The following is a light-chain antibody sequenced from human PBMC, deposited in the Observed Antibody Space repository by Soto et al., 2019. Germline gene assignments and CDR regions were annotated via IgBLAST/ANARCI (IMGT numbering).Light chain of an antibody. Sequence: DIQLTQSPSFLSASVGDRVTITCRASQGISSYLAWYQQKPGKAPKLRIYSASTLQSGVPSRFSGSGSWTEFTLTISSLQPEDFATYYCQQLNSYPLFGQGTRLEIK. CDR3: QQLNSYPL. V-gene: IGKV1-9*01. J-gene: IGKJ5*01. CDR2: SAS. CDR1: QGISSY.